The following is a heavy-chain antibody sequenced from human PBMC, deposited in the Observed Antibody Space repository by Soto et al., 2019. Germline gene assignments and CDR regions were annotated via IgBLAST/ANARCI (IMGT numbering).Heavy chain of an antibody. J-gene: IGHJ6*03. V-gene: IGHV1-46*01. Sequence: GASVKVSCKASGYTFTSYYMHWVRQAPGQGLEWMGIINPSGGSTSYAQKFQGRVTMTRDTSTSTVYMELSSLRSEDTAVYYCARNWGSPYYYYYRAFGGKGPTVTVSS. D-gene: IGHD7-27*01. CDR2: INPSGGST. CDR1: GYTFTSYY. CDR3: ARNWGSPYYYYYRAF.